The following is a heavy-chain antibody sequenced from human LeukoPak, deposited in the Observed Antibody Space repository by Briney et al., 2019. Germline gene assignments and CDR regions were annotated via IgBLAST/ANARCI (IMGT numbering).Heavy chain of an antibody. J-gene: IGHJ5*02. CDR1: GGSFSGYY. CDR3: SRGTDAYKVGNH. V-gene: IGHV4-34*01. Sequence: SETLSLTCAVYGGSFSGYYWSWIRQAPGKGLEWIGEIQPSGSTNFNPSLKSRVTMLVDTSRNHFSLKLSSVTAADTAVYHCSRGTDAYKVGNHWGQGTLVTVSS. CDR2: IQPSGST. D-gene: IGHD5-24*01.